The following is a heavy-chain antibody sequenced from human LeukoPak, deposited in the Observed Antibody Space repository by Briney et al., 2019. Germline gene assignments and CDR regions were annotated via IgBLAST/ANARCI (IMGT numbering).Heavy chain of an antibody. V-gene: IGHV1-2*06. CDR1: GYTFTGYY. D-gene: IGHD1-26*01. CDR2: INPNSGGT. CDR3: ARDASSGSYYRY. J-gene: IGHJ4*02. Sequence: GASVKVSCKASGYTFTGYYMHWVRQAPGQGLEWMGRINPNSGGTNYAQKFQGRVTMTRDTSISTAYMELSRLRSDDTAVYYCARDASSGSYYRYWGQGTLVTVSS.